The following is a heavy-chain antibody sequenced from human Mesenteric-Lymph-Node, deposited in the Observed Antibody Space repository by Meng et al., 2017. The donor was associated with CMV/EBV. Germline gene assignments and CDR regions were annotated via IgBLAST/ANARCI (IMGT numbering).Heavy chain of an antibody. CDR3: ARGNRGFDY. CDR2: IYHSGST. D-gene: IGHD2/OR15-2a*01. CDR1: GYSISSGYY. J-gene: IGHJ4*02. V-gene: IGHV4-38-2*02. Sequence: SETLSLTCTVSGYSISSGYYWGWIRQPPGKGLEWIGSIYHSGSTYYNPSLKSRVTISVDTSKNQFSLKVTSVTAADTAVYLCARGNRGFDYWGQGRLVTVSS.